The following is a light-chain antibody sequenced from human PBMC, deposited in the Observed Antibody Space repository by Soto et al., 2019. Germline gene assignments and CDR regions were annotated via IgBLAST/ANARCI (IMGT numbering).Light chain of an antibody. CDR3: QQYNHWPPLS. J-gene: IGKJ4*01. V-gene: IGKV3-15*01. Sequence: EIVMTQSPATLSVSPGERATLSCRASQSVGRNLAWYHQKPGQAPRLLIYGASTRPTGNPARFSGSGSVTEFTLTIRSLQSKDFAIYSCQQYNHWPPLSFGGGTKVEIK. CDR2: GAS. CDR1: QSVGRN.